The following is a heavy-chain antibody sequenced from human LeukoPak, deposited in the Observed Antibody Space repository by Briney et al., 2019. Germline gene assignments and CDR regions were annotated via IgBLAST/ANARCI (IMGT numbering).Heavy chain of an antibody. CDR2: MNPNSGNT. Sequence: ASVKVSCKASGYTFTSYDINWVRQATRQGLEWMGWMNPNSGNTGYAQKFQGRVTMTRNTSISTAYMELSSLRSEDTAVYYCARGPSRGYCSSTSCYTGFWFDPWGQGTLVTVSS. V-gene: IGHV1-8*01. D-gene: IGHD2-2*02. CDR1: GYTFTSYD. CDR3: ARGPSRGYCSSTSCYTGFWFDP. J-gene: IGHJ5*02.